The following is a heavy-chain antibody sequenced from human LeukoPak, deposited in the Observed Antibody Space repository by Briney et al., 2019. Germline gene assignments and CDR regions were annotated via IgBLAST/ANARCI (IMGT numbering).Heavy chain of an antibody. D-gene: IGHD6-13*01. J-gene: IGHJ6*02. Sequence: SETLSLTCTVSGGSISSYYWSRIRQPPGKGLEWIGYIYYSGSTNYNPSLKSRVTISVDTSKNQFSLKLSSVTAADTAVYYCARDNPTLAAAGYPSYYGMDVWGQGTTVTVSS. CDR2: IYYSGST. CDR1: GGSISSYY. V-gene: IGHV4-59*01. CDR3: ARDNPTLAAAGYPSYYGMDV.